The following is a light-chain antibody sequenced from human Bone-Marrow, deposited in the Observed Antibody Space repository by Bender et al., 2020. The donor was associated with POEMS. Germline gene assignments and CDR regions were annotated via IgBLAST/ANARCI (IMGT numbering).Light chain of an antibody. CDR1: SSNIGAGYD. J-gene: IGLJ2*01. V-gene: IGLV1-50*01. Sequence: QSELTQPPSVSGAPGQRVTISCTGSSSNIGAGYDVHWYQHLPGTTPKLLMYGNNNRPSGVPDRFSGSKSGTSASLAISGLQSEDEAAYYCATWDDSLNGVVFGGGTNLTVL. CDR2: GNN. CDR3: ATWDDSLNGVV.